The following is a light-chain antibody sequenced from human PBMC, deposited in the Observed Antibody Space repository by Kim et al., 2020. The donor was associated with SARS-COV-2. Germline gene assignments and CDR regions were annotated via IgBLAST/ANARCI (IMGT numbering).Light chain of an antibody. CDR1: QGISTW. V-gene: IGKV1-12*02. CDR2: DAS. CDR3: QQSDSFPSFT. Sequence: DIQMTQSPSSLSASMGDRVTITCRASQGISTWLAWYQQKPGQAPKLLISDASRLQSGVPSRFTGSGSGTDFTLTISSLQPEDFATYYCQQSDSFPSFTFGQGTRLEIK. J-gene: IGKJ5*01.